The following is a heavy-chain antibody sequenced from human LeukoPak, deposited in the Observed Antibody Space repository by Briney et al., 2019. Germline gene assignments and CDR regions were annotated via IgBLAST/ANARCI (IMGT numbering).Heavy chain of an antibody. D-gene: IGHD4-11*01. CDR3: IADVEGGSNFADY. CDR2: IKSKSAGGTT. Sequence: GGSLRLSCVASGFTFNNAWMRWVRQAPGKGLQWVGRIKSKSAGGTTDYTAPVKGRFIISRDDSKNTLYLQMNSLKSEDTAVYYCIADVEGGSNFADYWGQGTLVTVSS. CDR1: GFTFNNAW. V-gene: IGHV3-15*01. J-gene: IGHJ4*02.